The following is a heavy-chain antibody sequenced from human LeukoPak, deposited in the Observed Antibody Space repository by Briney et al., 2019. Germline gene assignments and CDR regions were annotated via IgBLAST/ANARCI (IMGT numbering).Heavy chain of an antibody. J-gene: IGHJ5*02. V-gene: IGHV1-69*13. D-gene: IGHD5-12*01. Sequence: ASVKVSCKASGGTFSSYAISWVRQAPGQGLEWMGGIIPIFGTANYAQKFQGRVTITADESTSTAYMELSSLRSEDTAVYYCARSGQIRRGWFDPWGQGTLVTVSS. CDR2: IIPIFGTA. CDR1: GGTFSSYA. CDR3: ARSGQIRRGWFDP.